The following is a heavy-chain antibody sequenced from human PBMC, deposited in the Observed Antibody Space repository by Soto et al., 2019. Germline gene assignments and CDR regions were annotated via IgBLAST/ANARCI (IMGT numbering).Heavy chain of an antibody. Sequence: QLQLQESGPGLVKPSETLSLTCTVSGGSISSSSYYWGWIRQPPGKGLEWIGSIYYSGSTYYNPSLKSRVTISVDTSQNQFSLKLSSVTAADTAVYYCARHLCAIFALPDIVATGWDYYYGMDVWGQGTTVTVSS. D-gene: IGHD5-12*01. CDR1: GGSISSSSYY. CDR2: IYYSGST. CDR3: ARHLCAIFALPDIVATGWDYYYGMDV. J-gene: IGHJ6*02. V-gene: IGHV4-39*01.